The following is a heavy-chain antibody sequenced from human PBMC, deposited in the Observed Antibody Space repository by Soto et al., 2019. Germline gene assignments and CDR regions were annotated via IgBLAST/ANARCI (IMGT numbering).Heavy chain of an antibody. J-gene: IGHJ3*02. CDR3: ARSTTPDAFDI. CDR2: INPSGGST. D-gene: IGHD1-26*01. Sequence: GASVKVSCTASGYTFTSYYMHWVRQAPGQGLEWMGIINPSGGSTSYAQKFQGRVTMTRDTSTSTVYMELSSLRSEDTAVYYCARSTTPDAFDIWGQGTMVTVSS. V-gene: IGHV1-46*01. CDR1: GYTFTSYY.